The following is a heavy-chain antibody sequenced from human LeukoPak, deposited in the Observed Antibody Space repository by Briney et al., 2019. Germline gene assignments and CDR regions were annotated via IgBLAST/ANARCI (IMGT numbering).Heavy chain of an antibody. CDR2: ISYDGSNK. D-gene: IGHD1-1*01. CDR1: GFTFSSYA. V-gene: IGHV3-30*04. J-gene: IGHJ6*02. CDR3: ARDSMSDDDDTYYYYGMDV. Sequence: GGSLRLSCAASGFTFSSYAMHWVRQAPGKGLEWVAVISYDGSNKYYADSVKGRFTISRDNSKNTLYLQMNSLRAEDTAVYYCARDSMSDDDDTYYYYGMDVWGQGTTVTVSS.